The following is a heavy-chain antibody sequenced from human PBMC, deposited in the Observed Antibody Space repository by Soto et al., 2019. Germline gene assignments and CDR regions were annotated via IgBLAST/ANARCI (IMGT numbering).Heavy chain of an antibody. J-gene: IGHJ4*02. D-gene: IGHD6-13*01. CDR2: IKEDGSEK. CDR1: GFSFLTYW. V-gene: IGHV3-7*04. CDR3: VRAIAGSLAL. Sequence: EVQLVESGGGLVQAGGSLILSCEASGFSFLTYWMNWVRQAPGKGLEWLASIKEDGSEKQYVDSVKGRFTISKNNAKNSMYLQMNSLSEEYTSVYYCVRAIAGSLALWGQGTLVIVSS.